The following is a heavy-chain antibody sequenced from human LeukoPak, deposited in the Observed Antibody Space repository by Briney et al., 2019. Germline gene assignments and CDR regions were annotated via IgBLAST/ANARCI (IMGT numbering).Heavy chain of an antibody. CDR3: AGAVEDHDAFDI. CDR1: GGSFSGYY. V-gene: IGHV4-34*01. CDR2: INHGGST. D-gene: IGHD6-19*01. J-gene: IGHJ3*02. Sequence: SETLSLTCAVYGGSFSGYYWSWIRQPPGKGLEWIGEINHGGSTNYNPSLKSRVTISVDTSKNQFSLKLSSVTAADTAVYYCAGAVEDHDAFDIWGQGTMVTVSS.